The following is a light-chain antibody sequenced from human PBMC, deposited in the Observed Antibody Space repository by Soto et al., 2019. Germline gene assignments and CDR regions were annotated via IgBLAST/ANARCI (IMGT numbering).Light chain of an antibody. CDR3: QLRSDWPPTYT. CDR1: QIVTSS. J-gene: IGKJ2*01. CDR2: DTF. Sequence: EVVLTQSPATLSLSPGTGATLSCRASQIVTSSLAWYQQRPGLSPRLLIYDTFTRATGIPARFSATGAGTDFTLTISSLEPEDSAVYFCQLRSDWPPTYTFGQGTKLE. V-gene: IGKV3-11*01.